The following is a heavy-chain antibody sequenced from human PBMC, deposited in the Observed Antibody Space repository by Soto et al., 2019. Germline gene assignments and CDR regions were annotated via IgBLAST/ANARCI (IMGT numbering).Heavy chain of an antibody. Sequence: GGSLRLSCAASGFTFSSHWMSRFRRAAGKGLEWVANIKTDGSEKYYADSVKGRFTVSRDNTQNSVFLQMNSLRAEDTAVYYCTRVHMLAVPAASPWFDPWGQGTRVTVSS. CDR2: IKTDGSEK. D-gene: IGHD2-2*01. CDR3: TRVHMLAVPAASPWFDP. J-gene: IGHJ5*02. V-gene: IGHV3-7*04. CDR1: GFTFSSHW.